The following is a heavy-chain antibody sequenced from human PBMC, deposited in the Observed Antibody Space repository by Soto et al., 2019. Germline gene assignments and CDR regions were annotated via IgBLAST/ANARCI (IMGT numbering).Heavy chain of an antibody. CDR3: ARVNINWPMPRPLIDY. J-gene: IGHJ4*02. Sequence: EVQLVESGGGLVQPGGSLRLSCAASGFTFSSYWMHWVRQAPGKGLVWVSRINSDGSSTSSADSVKGQFTISRDHAKNTLYLQMNSLRAEDTAVYYCARVNINWPMPRPLIDYWGQGTLVTVSS. V-gene: IGHV3-74*01. CDR2: INSDGSST. D-gene: IGHD1-1*01. CDR1: GFTFSSYW.